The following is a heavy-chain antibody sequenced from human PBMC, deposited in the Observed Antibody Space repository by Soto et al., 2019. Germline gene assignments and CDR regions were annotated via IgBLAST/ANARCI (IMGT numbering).Heavy chain of an antibody. CDR3: AREGGSGRPIGAFDI. Sequence: AGGSLRLSCAASGFTFSSYEMNWVRQAPGKGLEWVSYISSSGSTIYYADSVKGRFTISRDNAKNSLYLQMNSLRAEDTAVYYCAREGGSGRPIGAFDIWGQGTMVTVSS. D-gene: IGHD1-26*01. J-gene: IGHJ3*02. CDR2: ISSSGSTI. CDR1: GFTFSSYE. V-gene: IGHV3-48*03.